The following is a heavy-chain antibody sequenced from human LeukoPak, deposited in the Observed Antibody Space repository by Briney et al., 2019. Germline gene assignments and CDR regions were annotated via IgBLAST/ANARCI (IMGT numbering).Heavy chain of an antibody. CDR1: GYTLTELS. CDR2: FDPEDGET. D-gene: IGHD6-6*01. V-gene: IGHV1-24*01. J-gene: IGHJ5*02. CDR3: ATTYSSSSAYWFDP. Sequence: ASVKVSCTVSGYTLTELSMHWVRQAPGKGLEWMGGFDPEDGETIYAQKFQGRVTMTEDTSTDTAYMELSSLRSEDTAVYYCATTYSSSSAYWFDPWGQGTLVTVSS.